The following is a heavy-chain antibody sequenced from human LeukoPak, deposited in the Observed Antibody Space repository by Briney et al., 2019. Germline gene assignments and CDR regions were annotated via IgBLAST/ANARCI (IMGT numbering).Heavy chain of an antibody. V-gene: IGHV3-49*04. Sequence: PGGSLRLSCTGSGLTFADYALTWVRQAPGKGLEWVGFIGTKVYGGTTEYAASVKGRFTISRDDSKSIVYLHMNSLKTDDTAVYYCAGGNSWSGYWIDYWGQGTLLTVST. D-gene: IGHD3-3*01. CDR1: GLTFADYA. CDR2: IGTKVYGGTT. J-gene: IGHJ4*02. CDR3: AGGNSWSGYWIDY.